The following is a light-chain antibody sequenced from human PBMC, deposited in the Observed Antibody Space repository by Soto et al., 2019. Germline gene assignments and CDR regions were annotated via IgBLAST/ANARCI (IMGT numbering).Light chain of an antibody. CDR3: QQSYSTPIT. CDR2: DAS. CDR1: QDISNS. Sequence: DIQMTQSPCSLSASVGDRVTITCQASQDISNSLNWYQQRPGKAPNLLIYDASSLQSGVPSRFSGSGSGTDFTLTISSLQPEDFATYYCQQSYSTPITFGQGTRLENK. V-gene: IGKV1-39*01. J-gene: IGKJ5*01.